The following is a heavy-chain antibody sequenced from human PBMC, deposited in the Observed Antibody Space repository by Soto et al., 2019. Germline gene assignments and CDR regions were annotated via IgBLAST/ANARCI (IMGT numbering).Heavy chain of an antibody. V-gene: IGHV3-9*01. CDR3: EKDRGRLGYIGLPNKYYFDF. J-gene: IGHJ4*02. CDR2: ISCNSGTI. D-gene: IGHD3-22*01. Sequence: SLRLACAASGFPFDEYAMHLVRQPPGKGLEWVSCISCNSGTIDYADSVKGRFSISRNNAKNSLYLQMNSLRAEDTAFYYCEKDRGRLGYIGLPNKYYFDFWGQGTQVTVSS. CDR1: GFPFDEYA.